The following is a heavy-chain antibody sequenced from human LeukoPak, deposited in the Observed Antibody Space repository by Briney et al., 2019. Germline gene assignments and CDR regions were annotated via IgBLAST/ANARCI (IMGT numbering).Heavy chain of an antibody. V-gene: IGHV4-38-2*01. D-gene: IGHD1-1*01. CDR3: RGAERRIVH. J-gene: IGHJ5*02. CDR2: IHVSGTT. CDR1: GFSISSGYY. Sequence: SETLSLTCVVSGFSISSGYYWGWIRQPPGKGLEWIANIHVSGTTFYNSSLNSRVAISIDTSKNQFSLKLSSVTAADTAVYCARGAERRIVHWGRGTLVTVSS.